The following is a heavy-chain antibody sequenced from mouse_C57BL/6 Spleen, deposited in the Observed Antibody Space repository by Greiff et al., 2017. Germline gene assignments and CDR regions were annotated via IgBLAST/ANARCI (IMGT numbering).Heavy chain of an antibody. CDR1: GFTFSNYW. CDR2: IRLKSDNYAT. Sequence: DVKLVESGGGLVQPGGSMKLSCVASGFTFSNYWMNWVRQSPEKGLEWVAQIRLKSDNYATHYAESVKGRFTISRDDSKSSVYLQMNNLRAEDTGIYYCTDYGYDDYCDYWGQGTTLTVSS. D-gene: IGHD2-2*01. V-gene: IGHV6-3*01. J-gene: IGHJ2*01. CDR3: TDYGYDDYCDY.